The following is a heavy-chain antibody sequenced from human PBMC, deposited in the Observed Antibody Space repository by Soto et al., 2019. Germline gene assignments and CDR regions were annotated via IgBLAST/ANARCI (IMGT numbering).Heavy chain of an antibody. CDR3: ARDRVVAATGAGPNAFDI. CDR1: GGSISSGGYY. J-gene: IGHJ3*02. CDR2: IYYSGST. V-gene: IGHV4-31*03. Sequence: QVQLQESGPGLVKPSQTLSLTCTVSGGSISSGGYYWSWIRQHPGKGLEWIGYIYYSGSTYYNPSLKSRVTISVDTSKNQFALRLSSVTAADTAVYYCARDRVVAATGAGPNAFDIWGQGTMVTVSS. D-gene: IGHD2-15*01.